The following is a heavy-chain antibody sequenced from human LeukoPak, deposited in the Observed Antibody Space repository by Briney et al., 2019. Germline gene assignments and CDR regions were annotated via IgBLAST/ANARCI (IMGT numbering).Heavy chain of an antibody. CDR2: ITGSGGGS. Sequence: GGSLRLSCAASGITFSNYAMIWVRQAPDKGLEWVAAITGSGGGSYHGDSAKGRFTISRDNSKNTLYLHMNSLRAEDTAVYYCAKDPNGDYIGAFDFWGRGTMVTVSS. CDR3: AKDPNGDYIGAFDF. J-gene: IGHJ3*01. CDR1: GITFSNYA. D-gene: IGHD4-17*01. V-gene: IGHV3-23*01.